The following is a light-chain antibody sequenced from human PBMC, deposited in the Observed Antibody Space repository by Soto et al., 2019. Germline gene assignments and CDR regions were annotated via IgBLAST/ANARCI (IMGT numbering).Light chain of an antibody. V-gene: IGLV1-47*01. CDR2: RDD. J-gene: IGLJ2*01. Sequence: QSVLTQPPSASGTPGQTVTISCSGRSSNIGSNYVYWYQQLPGTAPRLLMYRDDQRPPGVPDCFSGSKSGTSASLAISGLRYEDEADYYCSAWDDIVSGLGFGGGTKLTVL. CDR3: SAWDDIVSGLG. CDR1: SSNIGSNY.